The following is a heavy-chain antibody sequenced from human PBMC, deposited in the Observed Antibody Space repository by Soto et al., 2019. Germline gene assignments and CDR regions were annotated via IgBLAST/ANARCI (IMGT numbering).Heavy chain of an antibody. CDR2: IYYSGST. J-gene: IGHJ4*02. D-gene: IGHD3-22*01. Sequence: QVQLQESGPGLVKPSQTLSLTCTVSGGSISSGDYYWSWIRQPPGKGLEWIGYIYYSGSTYYNPSLKSRVTISVDTSKNQFSLKLSSVTAADTAVYYCARAYGGVVVITGGFDYWGQGTLVTVSS. CDR3: ARAYGGVVVITGGFDY. V-gene: IGHV4-30-4*01. CDR1: GGSISSGDYY.